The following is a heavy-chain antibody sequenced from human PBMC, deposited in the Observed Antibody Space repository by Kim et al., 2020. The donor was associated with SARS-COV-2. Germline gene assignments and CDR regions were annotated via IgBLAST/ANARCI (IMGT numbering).Heavy chain of an antibody. CDR3: AKAPLSPMVRGDYFYY. Sequence: GGSLRLSCSVSGFNFDSYAMTWVRQAPGKGLEWVSSLSGSGDNTYHADSVRGRFTISRDNSENTLYLQMNSLRVEDTAVYYCAKAPLSPMVRGDYFYYWG. CDR1: GFNFDSYA. CDR2: LSGSGDNT. D-gene: IGHD3-10*01. V-gene: IGHV3-23*01. J-gene: IGHJ4*01.